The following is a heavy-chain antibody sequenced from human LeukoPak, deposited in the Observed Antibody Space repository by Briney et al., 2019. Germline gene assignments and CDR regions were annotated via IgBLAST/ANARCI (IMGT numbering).Heavy chain of an antibody. CDR3: ARGQVGAFDI. Sequence: SETLSLTCTISGGSVSDYYWSWIRQSPGKGLEWIGYIYHSGSTNYNPSLKSRVTISVDTSKNQFSLKLSSVTAADTAVYYCARGQVGAFDIWGQGTMVTVSS. CDR1: GGSVSDYY. V-gene: IGHV4-59*02. J-gene: IGHJ3*02. CDR2: IYHSGST.